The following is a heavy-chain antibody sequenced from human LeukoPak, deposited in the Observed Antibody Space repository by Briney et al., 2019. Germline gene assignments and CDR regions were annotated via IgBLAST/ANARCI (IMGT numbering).Heavy chain of an antibody. CDR3: ARAPYRIVVVPAATYYMDV. CDR2: ISIGGSTI. J-gene: IGHJ6*03. Sequence: GGSLRLSCAASGFTFSTYTLNWVRQAPGKGLEWISHISIGGSTIYYADSVKGRFTISRDNAKNSLYLQMNSLRAEDTAVYYCARAPYRIVVVPAATYYMDVWGKGTTVTVSS. CDR1: GFTFSTYT. D-gene: IGHD2-2*01. V-gene: IGHV3-48*01.